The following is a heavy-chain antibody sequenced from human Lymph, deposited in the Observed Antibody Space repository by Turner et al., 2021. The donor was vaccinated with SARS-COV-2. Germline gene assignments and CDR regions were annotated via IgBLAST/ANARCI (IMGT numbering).Heavy chain of an antibody. Sequence: QVQLQESGPRLVKPLETLSLTCTVPGGSMNSNYWSWIRQPPGRRLEWIGYNNYRGSTNYNPSLKSRVTISVDTSKNQFSLKLTSVTAADTAIYYCARETVNNWVDPWGQGILVTVSS. V-gene: IGHV4-59*01. D-gene: IGHD2-21*02. J-gene: IGHJ5*02. CDR1: GGSMNSNY. CDR3: ARETVNNWVDP. CDR2: NNYRGST.